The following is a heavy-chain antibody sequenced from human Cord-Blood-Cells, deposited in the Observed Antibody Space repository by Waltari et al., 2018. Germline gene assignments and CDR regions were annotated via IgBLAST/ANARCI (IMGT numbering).Heavy chain of an antibody. D-gene: IGHD3-9*01. CDR3: ARDFDILTGNAFDI. V-gene: IGHV3-53*02. CDR2: IYSGGST. Sequence: EVQLVETGGGLIQHGGSLRLPCSASGFTVSSNYMSCVRRAPGKGLEWVSVIYSGGSTYYADSVKGRFTISRDNSKNTLYLQMNSLRAEDTAVYYCARDFDILTGNAFDIWGQGTMVTVSS. CDR1: GFTVSSNY. J-gene: IGHJ3*02.